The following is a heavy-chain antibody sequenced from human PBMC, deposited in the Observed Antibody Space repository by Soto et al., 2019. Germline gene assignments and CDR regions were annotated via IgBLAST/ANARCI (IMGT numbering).Heavy chain of an antibody. CDR1: GFTFSSYA. V-gene: IGHV3-30-3*01. J-gene: IGHJ4*02. CDR3: ARDIAAAGTEEVDY. Sequence: QVQLVESGGGVVQPGRSLRLSCAASGFTFSSYAMHWVRQAPGKGLEWVAVISYDGSNKYYADSVKGRFTISRDNSKNTLYLQMNSLRAEDTAVYYCARDIAAAGTEEVDYWGQGTLVTVSS. D-gene: IGHD6-13*01. CDR2: ISYDGSNK.